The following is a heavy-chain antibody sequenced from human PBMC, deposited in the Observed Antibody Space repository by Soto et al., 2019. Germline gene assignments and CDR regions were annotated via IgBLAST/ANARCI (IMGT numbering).Heavy chain of an antibody. CDR1: GFTFTSSA. CDR3: AADGSYYYDSSGIFDY. CDR2: IVVGSGNT. J-gene: IGHJ4*02. Sequence: GASVKVSCKASGFTFTSSAVQWVRQARGQRLEWIGWIVVGSGNTNYAQKFQERVTITRDMSTSTAYMELSSLRSEDTAVYYCAADGSYYYDSSGIFDYWGRGTLVT. V-gene: IGHV1-58*01. D-gene: IGHD3-22*01.